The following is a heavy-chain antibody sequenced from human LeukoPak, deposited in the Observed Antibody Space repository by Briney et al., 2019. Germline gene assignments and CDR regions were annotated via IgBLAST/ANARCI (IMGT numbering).Heavy chain of an antibody. CDR2: MNPNSGNT. Sequence: ASVNVSCKASGYTFTSYDINWVRQATGQGLEWMGWMNPNSGNTGYAQKFQGRVTMTRNTSISTAYMELSSLRSEDTAAYYCARRRITIFGVVKGMDVWGQGTTVTVSS. CDR3: ARRRITIFGVVKGMDV. CDR1: GYTFTSYD. D-gene: IGHD3-3*01. V-gene: IGHV1-8*01. J-gene: IGHJ6*02.